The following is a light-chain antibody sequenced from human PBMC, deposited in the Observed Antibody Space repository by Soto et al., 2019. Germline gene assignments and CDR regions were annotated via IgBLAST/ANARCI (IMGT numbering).Light chain of an antibody. Sequence: QSVLTQPASVSGSPGQSVTISCTGTSSDVGAYKYVYWYQQHPGKAPKLMIYEVTNRPSGISNRFSGSKSGNTASLTISGLQAEGEAEYYCSSYAARNTWVFGGGTKLTVL. CDR1: SSDVGAYKY. CDR3: SSYAARNTWV. J-gene: IGLJ3*02. CDR2: EVT. V-gene: IGLV2-14*01.